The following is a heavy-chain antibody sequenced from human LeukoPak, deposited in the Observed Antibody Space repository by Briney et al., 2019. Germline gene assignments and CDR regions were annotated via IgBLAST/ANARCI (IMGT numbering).Heavy chain of an antibody. CDR1: GYSFTSYW. D-gene: IGHD1-26*01. CDR3: ARGEAEWGFDY. J-gene: IGHJ4*02. Sequence: GESLKISCRGSGYSFTSYWIGWVRQMPGKGLEWMGIIYPGDSDTRYSTSFQGQVTISADKSISTSYLQWSSLKASDTAMYYCARGEAEWGFDYWGQGTLVTVSS. V-gene: IGHV5-51*01. CDR2: IYPGDSDT.